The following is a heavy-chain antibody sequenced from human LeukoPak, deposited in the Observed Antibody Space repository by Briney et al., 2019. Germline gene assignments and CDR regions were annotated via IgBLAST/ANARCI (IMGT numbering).Heavy chain of an antibody. CDR1: GFTFSNYG. CDR2: ISASGGST. V-gene: IGHV3-23*01. J-gene: IGHJ4*02. CDR3: AKAGYSSSWYRNFDY. D-gene: IGHD6-13*01. Sequence: GGSLRLSCAASGFTFSNYGMSWVRQARGKELDWVSGISASGGSTYYADSVKGRFTISRDNSKNTLYLQMNSLRAEDTAVYYCAKAGYSSSWYRNFDYWGQRTLVTVSS.